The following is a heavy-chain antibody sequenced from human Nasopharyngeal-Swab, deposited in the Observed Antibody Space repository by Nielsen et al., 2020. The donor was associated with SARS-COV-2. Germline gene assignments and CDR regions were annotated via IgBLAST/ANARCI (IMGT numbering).Heavy chain of an antibody. CDR3: ARSPYADPLGLVY. CDR2: INPNSGGT. Sequence: ASVKASCKASGYTFTGYYMHWVRQAPRQGLEWMGRINPNSGGTNYAQKFQGRVTMTRDTSISTAYMELSRLRSDDTAVYYCARSPYADPLGLVYWGQGTLVTVSS. D-gene: IGHD4-17*01. V-gene: IGHV1-2*06. J-gene: IGHJ4*02. CDR1: GYTFTGYY.